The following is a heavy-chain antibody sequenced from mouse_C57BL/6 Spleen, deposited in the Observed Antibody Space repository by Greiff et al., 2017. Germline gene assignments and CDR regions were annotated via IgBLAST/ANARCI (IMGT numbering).Heavy chain of an antibody. Sequence: EVHLVESGGGLVKPGGSLKLSCAASGFTFSDYGMHWVRQAPEKGLAWVAYISSGSSTIYYADTVKGRFTISRDNAKNTLFLQMTSLRSEDTAMYYCARGRFITTVAGMDYWGQGTSVTVSS. CDR2: ISSGSSTI. CDR1: GFTFSDYG. D-gene: IGHD1-1*01. J-gene: IGHJ4*01. V-gene: IGHV5-17*01. CDR3: ARGRFITTVAGMDY.